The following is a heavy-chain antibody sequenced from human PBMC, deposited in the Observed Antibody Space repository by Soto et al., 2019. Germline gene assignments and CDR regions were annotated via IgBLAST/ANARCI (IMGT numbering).Heavy chain of an antibody. CDR3: ARGGGSYWDYYYYGMDV. CDR2: IYYSGST. J-gene: IGHJ6*02. CDR1: GGSVSSGSYY. D-gene: IGHD1-26*01. V-gene: IGHV4-61*01. Sequence: SETLSLTCTVSGGSVSSGSYYWSWIRQPPGKGLEWIGYIYYSGSTNYNPPLKSRVTISVDTSKNQFSLKLSSVTAADTAVYYCARGGGSYWDYYYYGMDVWGQGTTVTVSS.